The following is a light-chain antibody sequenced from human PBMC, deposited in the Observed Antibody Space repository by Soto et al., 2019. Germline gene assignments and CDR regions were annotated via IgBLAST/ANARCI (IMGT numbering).Light chain of an antibody. CDR1: SNDVGGYNY. CDR3: TSYTSTIPYV. J-gene: IGLJ1*01. Sequence: QSVLTQPASVSGSPGQSITISCTGSSNDVGGYNYVSWYQQHPGQAPKLIIYEVSDRPSGVSPRFSGSKSGNTASLTISGLQVEDEADHFCTSYTSTIPYVFGSGTKVTVL. V-gene: IGLV2-14*01. CDR2: EVS.